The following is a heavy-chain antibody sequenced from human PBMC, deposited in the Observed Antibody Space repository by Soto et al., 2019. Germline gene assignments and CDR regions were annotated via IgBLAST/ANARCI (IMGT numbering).Heavy chain of an antibody. Sequence: PSETLSLTCAVYGGSGSGDYWSWIRQPRGKGLEWIGEINHSGSTNYNPSLKSRVTISVDTSKIHFSLKLSSVPAAHTAVYYCARGRYYDFWSGGYRMDVWGQGTTVTLSS. CDR1: GGSGSGDY. J-gene: IGHJ6*02. D-gene: IGHD3-3*01. V-gene: IGHV4-34*01. CDR2: INHSGST. CDR3: ARGRYYDFWSGGYRMDV.